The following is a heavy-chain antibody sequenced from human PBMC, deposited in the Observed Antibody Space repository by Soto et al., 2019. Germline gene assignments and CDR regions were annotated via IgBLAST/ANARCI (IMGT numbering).Heavy chain of an antibody. D-gene: IGHD2-21*02. V-gene: IGHV3-21*01. J-gene: IGHJ4*02. CDR1: GFTFSNFP. CDR2: ISGASNYI. CDR3: ARQVYTVVTPIDY. Sequence: GSLILSCAASGFTFSNFPMTWARKAPGKGLELVSYISGASNYIYYADSVKGRFTISGDNAKNSVSLQMNSLQAEDTAVYYCARQVYTVVTPIDYWGQGTLVTVSS.